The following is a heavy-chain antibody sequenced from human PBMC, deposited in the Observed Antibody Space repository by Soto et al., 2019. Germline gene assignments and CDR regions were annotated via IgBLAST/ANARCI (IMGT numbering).Heavy chain of an antibody. J-gene: IGHJ5*02. V-gene: IGHV4-34*02. CDR3: ATRITVFGLLIPPFDP. D-gene: IGHD3-3*01. Sequence: QVHLQQWGAGLLKPSETLSLTCAVYGGSVNGYYWNWIRQPPGKGLEWIGEINHTGGTHYNPSLKSRVTMSVDTSKNQFSLRLSSVTAADTGIYYCATRITVFGLLIPPFDPWGQGTQVTVSS. CDR2: INHTGGT. CDR1: GGSVNGYY.